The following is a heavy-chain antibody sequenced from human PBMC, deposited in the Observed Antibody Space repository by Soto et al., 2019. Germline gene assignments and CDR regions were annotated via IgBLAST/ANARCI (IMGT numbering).Heavy chain of an antibody. D-gene: IGHD3-9*01. V-gene: IGHV2-5*02. CDR3: AHKGPEDWPLDY. Sequence: SGPTLVNPTQTLTLTCTFSGFSLSTSGVGVGWIRQSPGKALEWLAVIYWDDDKRYSPSLKSRLSITKDTSKNQVVLTMTNMDPVVTATYYCAHKGPEDWPLDYWGQGTLVTVSS. CDR2: IYWDDDK. CDR1: GFSLSTSGVG. J-gene: IGHJ4*02.